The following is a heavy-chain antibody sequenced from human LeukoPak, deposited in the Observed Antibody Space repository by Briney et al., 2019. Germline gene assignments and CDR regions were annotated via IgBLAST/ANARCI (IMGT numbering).Heavy chain of an antibody. CDR3: AKDLGVLTTTPDY. J-gene: IGHJ4*02. V-gene: IGHV3-23*01. D-gene: IGHD3-9*01. CDR2: ISGSGGST. CDR1: GFTFSSYA. Sequence: GGSLRLSCAASGFTFSSYAMSWVRQAPGKGLEWVSAISGSGGSTYYADSVKGRFTISRDNSKNTLYLQINSLRAEDTAVYYCAKDLGVLTTTPDYWGQGTLVTVSS.